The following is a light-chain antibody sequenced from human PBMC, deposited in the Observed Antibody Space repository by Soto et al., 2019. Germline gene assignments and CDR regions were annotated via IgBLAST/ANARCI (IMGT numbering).Light chain of an antibody. CDR1: NTDVGQDKS. Sequence: QSVLTQPASVSGSRGQSIIISCVGRNTDVGQDKSVSWYQQGPGKAPKLLIFEVTNRPSGVSNRFSGSRSGNTASLTISGLQPDDEGDYYCSSFTNTITRYAFGTGTKVTVL. CDR3: SSFTNTITRYA. CDR2: EVT. J-gene: IGLJ1*01. V-gene: IGLV2-14*01.